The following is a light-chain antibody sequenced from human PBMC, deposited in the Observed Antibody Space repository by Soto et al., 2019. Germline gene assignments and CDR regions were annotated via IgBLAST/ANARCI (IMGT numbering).Light chain of an antibody. CDR2: GAS. CDR3: QQYDSTPWT. J-gene: IGKJ1*01. V-gene: IGKV3-20*01. Sequence: EIVLTQSPGTLSLSPGERATLSCRASQSVSRSYLAWYQQKPGQAPRLLIYGASSRATGIPDRFSGSGSGTDFTLTISRLEPEDFAVYYCQQYDSTPWTCGQGTKVEIK. CDR1: QSVSRSY.